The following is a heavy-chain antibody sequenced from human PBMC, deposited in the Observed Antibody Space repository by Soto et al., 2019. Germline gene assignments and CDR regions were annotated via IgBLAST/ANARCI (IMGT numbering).Heavy chain of an antibody. V-gene: IGHV4-30-4*01. CDR1: GGSISSGDYY. Sequence: SETLSLTCTVSGGSISSGDYYWSWIRQPPGKGLEWIGYIYYSGSTYYNPSLKSRVSISVDTSKNQFSLKLSSVTAADTAVYYCASHDYANYGMDVCGQGTTVTVSS. CDR2: IYYSGST. CDR3: ASHDYANYGMDV. J-gene: IGHJ6*02. D-gene: IGHD3-16*01.